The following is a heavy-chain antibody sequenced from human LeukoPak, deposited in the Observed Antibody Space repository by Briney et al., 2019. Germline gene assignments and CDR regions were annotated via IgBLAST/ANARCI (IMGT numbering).Heavy chain of an antibody. CDR2: INPNSGGT. D-gene: IGHD2-21*01. J-gene: IGHJ6*03. CDR1: GYTFTGYY. Sequence: ASVKVSCKASGYTFTGYYMHWVRQAPGQGLEWMGWINPNSGGTNYAQKFQGRVTMTRDTSISTAYMELSRLRSDDTAVYYCARVRIPAGGYYYYYMDVWGQGTLVTVSS. V-gene: IGHV1-2*02. CDR3: ARVRIPAGGYYYYYMDV.